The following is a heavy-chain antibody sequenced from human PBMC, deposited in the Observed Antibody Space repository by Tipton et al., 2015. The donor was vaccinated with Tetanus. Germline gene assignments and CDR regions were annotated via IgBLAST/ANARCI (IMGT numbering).Heavy chain of an antibody. CDR3: AKEALGVLKL. J-gene: IGHJ6*04. V-gene: IGHV3-23*01. Sequence: SLRLSCAASGFTFKSYTMNWVRQAPGNGLEWVAAISGSRLTPYYADSVKGRFTISRDNSKNTVSLQLNSLRADDTAIYYCAKEALGVLKLWGKGTTVTVSS. CDR1: GFTFKSYT. CDR2: ISGSRLTP.